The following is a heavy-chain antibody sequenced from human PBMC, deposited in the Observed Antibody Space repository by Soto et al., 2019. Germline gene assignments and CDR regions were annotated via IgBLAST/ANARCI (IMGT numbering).Heavy chain of an antibody. CDR2: IYHTEST. Sequence: QLQLQESGSGLVKPSQTLSLTCAVSGFSISRGGYSWSWIRQPPGKGLEWIGYIYHTESTYYNPSLRSRVTLSVDRSKSQFSLKLSSVTAADTAVYFCARSRLDVVTAVPHYFDYWGQGTLVTVSS. V-gene: IGHV4-30-2*01. J-gene: IGHJ4*02. CDR1: GFSISRGGYS. D-gene: IGHD2-21*02. CDR3: ARSRLDVVTAVPHYFDY.